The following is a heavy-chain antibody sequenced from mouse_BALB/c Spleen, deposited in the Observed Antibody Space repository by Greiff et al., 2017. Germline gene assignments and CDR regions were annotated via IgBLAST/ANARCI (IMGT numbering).Heavy chain of an antibody. V-gene: IGHV5-12-2*01. J-gene: IGHJ3*01. CDR1: GFTFSSYT. CDR2: ISNGGGST. D-gene: IGHD2-4*01. Sequence: EVQRVESGGGLVQPGGSLKLSCAASGFTFSSYTMSWVRQTPEKRLEWVAYISNGGGSTYYPDTVKGRFTISRDNAKNTLYLQMSSLKSEDTAMYYCARWGITTTGFAYWGQGTLVTVSA. CDR3: ARWGITTTGFAY.